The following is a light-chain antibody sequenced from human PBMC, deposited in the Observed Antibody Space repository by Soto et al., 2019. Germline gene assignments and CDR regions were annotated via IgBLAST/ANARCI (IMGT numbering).Light chain of an antibody. V-gene: IGKV1-9*01. CDR1: QGISDY. Sequence: DIQLTQSPSFLSASVGDRVTISCRASQGISDYLAWYQQKPGKAPKLLIYGASTLQSGVPSRFSGSASGTEFTLTISSVQPEDFASCFCQQFNAYPLTFGGGTKLEIK. CDR2: GAS. J-gene: IGKJ4*01. CDR3: QQFNAYPLT.